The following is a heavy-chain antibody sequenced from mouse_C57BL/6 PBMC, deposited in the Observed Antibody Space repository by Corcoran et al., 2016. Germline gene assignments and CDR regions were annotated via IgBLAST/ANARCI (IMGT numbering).Heavy chain of an antibody. V-gene: IGHV5-17*01. Sequence: EVQLVESGGGLVPPGGSLRLSCVASGFTFSNYYMHWIRQSPGKGLEWLTYIRWDSSNIRYTDSVKGRFTIARDNGKNTLYLQMSSLRTEDTAVYYGTPGGSWGAGTLVTVSS. J-gene: IGHJ1*01. CDR2: IRWDSSNI. CDR3: TPGGS. D-gene: IGHD1-1*02. CDR1: GFTFSNYY.